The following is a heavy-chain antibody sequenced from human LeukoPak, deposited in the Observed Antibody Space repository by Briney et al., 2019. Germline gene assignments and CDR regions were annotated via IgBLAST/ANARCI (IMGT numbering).Heavy chain of an antibody. CDR1: GFTFSSYW. CDR3: ARDRRISGTYYFPLDY. J-gene: IGHJ4*02. Sequence: GGSLRLSCAASGFTFSSYWMSWVRQAPGRGLEWVANIKRDGSEQYYVDSVKGRFTISRDDAKNSLYLQMNSLRAEDTAVYYCARDRRISGTYYFPLDYWGQGTLVTVSS. V-gene: IGHV3-7*04. CDR2: IKRDGSEQ. D-gene: IGHD1-26*01.